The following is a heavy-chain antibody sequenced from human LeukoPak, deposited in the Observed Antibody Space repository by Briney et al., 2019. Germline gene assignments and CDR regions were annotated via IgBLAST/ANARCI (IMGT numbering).Heavy chain of an antibody. CDR3: ARDKPAEAALDF. J-gene: IGHJ4*02. V-gene: IGHV1-2*02. CDR2: INPNSGGT. Sequence: ASVKVSCKASGYTFTSCDINWVRQAPGQGLEWMGWINPNSGGTNYAQKFQGRVTMTRDRSINTAYMDLRSLTYDDTAVYYCARDKPAEAALDFWGQGTLVTVSS. CDR1: GYTFTSCD.